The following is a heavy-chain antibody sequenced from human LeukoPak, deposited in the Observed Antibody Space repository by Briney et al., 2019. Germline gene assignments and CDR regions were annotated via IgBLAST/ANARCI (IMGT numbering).Heavy chain of an antibody. CDR1: GFTFSSYW. V-gene: IGHV3-7*01. CDR3: AREGGTQDY. Sequence: PGGSLRLSCAASGFTFSSYWMTWVRQAPGKGLEWVANIKQDGSEKFFADSVKGRFTISRDNARNSVYLQMNSLRVEDTAVYYCAREGGTQDYWGQGTLVTVSS. CDR2: IKQDGSEK. D-gene: IGHD1-7*01. J-gene: IGHJ4*02.